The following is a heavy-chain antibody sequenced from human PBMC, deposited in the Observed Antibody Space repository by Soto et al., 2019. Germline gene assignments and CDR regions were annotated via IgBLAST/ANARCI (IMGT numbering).Heavy chain of an antibody. D-gene: IGHD1-20*01. V-gene: IGHV4-59*01. CDR2: IYYSGT. CDR3: TTYNSRGSYYYYGMDV. J-gene: IGHJ6*02. CDR1: GGSISSYY. Sequence: SETLSLTCSVSGGSISSYYWSWIRQPPGKGLEWIAYIYYSGTSYNPSLKSRVSISLDTSKNQFSLKLSSVTAADTAVFYCTTYNSRGSYYYYGMDVWGQGTRVTVS.